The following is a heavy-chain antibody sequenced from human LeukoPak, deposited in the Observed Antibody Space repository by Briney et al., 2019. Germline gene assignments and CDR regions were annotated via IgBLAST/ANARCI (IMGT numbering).Heavy chain of an antibody. J-gene: IGHJ4*02. V-gene: IGHV3-30*18. CDR3: AKVGYVEDTAKVGHYFDY. D-gene: IGHD5-18*01. CDR1: GFTFRNYG. Sequence: GTSLRLSCATSGFTFRNYGVHWVRQAPGKGLEWVAVISNDGRNKYYADSVKGRFTISRDNSKNTLYLQMNGLRPEDTAVYYCAKVGYVEDTAKVGHYFDYWGQGTLVTVSS. CDR2: ISNDGRNK.